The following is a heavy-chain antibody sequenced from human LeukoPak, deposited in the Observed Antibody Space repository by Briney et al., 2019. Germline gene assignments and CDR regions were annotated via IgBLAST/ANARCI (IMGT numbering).Heavy chain of an antibody. V-gene: IGHV4-59*01. J-gene: IGHJ4*02. Sequence: SETLSLTCTVSGGSISSYYWSWIRQPPGKGLEWIGYIYYSGSTNYNPSLKSRVTISVDTSKNQFSLKLSSVTAADTAVYCCARDGNWAYFDYWGQGTLVTVSS. CDR1: GGSISSYY. CDR3: ARDGNWAYFDY. CDR2: IYYSGST. D-gene: IGHD7-27*01.